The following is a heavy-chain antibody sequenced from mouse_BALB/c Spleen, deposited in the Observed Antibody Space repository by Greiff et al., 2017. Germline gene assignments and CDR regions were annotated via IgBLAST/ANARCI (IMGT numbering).Heavy chain of an antibody. V-gene: IGHV5-17*02. Sequence: EVKLMESGGGLVQPGGSRKLSCAASGFTFSSFGMHWVRQAPEKGLEWVAYISSGSSTIYYADTVKGRFTISRDNPKNTLFLQMTSLRSEDTAMYYCARCDGYYVDYFDYWGQGTTLTVSS. J-gene: IGHJ2*01. CDR2: ISSGSSTI. CDR1: GFTFSSFG. CDR3: ARCDGYYVDYFDY. D-gene: IGHD2-3*01.